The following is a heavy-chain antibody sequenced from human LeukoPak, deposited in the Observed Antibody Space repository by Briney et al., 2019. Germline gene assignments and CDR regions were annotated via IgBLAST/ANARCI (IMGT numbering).Heavy chain of an antibody. J-gene: IGHJ5*02. Sequence: GGSLRLSCAASGFTFSSYAMSWVRQAPGQGLEWVSAISGSGGSTYYADSVKGRFTISRDNSKNTLYLQMNSLRAEDTAVYYCAKGLAVAGIWENWFDPWGQGTLVTVSP. D-gene: IGHD6-19*01. CDR1: GFTFSSYA. CDR3: AKGLAVAGIWENWFDP. CDR2: ISGSGGST. V-gene: IGHV3-23*01.